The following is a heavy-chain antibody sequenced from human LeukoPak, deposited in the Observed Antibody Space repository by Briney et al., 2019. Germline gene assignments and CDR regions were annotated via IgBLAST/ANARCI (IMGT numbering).Heavy chain of an antibody. CDR3: ARHDCHSNSDAFDV. CDR2: ISSSGSII. CDR1: GFTFSGCE. D-gene: IGHD2/OR15-2a*01. Sequence: GGSLRLSCAASGFTFSGCELSWVRQAPAKGLEWVSYISSSGSIIYYADSVKGRLTISRDSAKNSLYLQMNSLRAEDTAVYYCARHDCHSNSDAFDVWGQGTMVTVSS. J-gene: IGHJ3*01. V-gene: IGHV3-48*03.